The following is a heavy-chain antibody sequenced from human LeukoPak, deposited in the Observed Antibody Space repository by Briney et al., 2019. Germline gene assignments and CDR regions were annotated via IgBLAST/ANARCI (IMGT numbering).Heavy chain of an antibody. CDR1: GFTVSSSY. CDR3: AKGHCTNGICWLD. J-gene: IGHJ4*02. Sequence: GGPLRLSCAASGFTVSSSYMSWFRKAPGKGLEWFSIIYSAGSTYYVDSVKGRFTISRDNSKNTLYLQMNSLRAEDTAVYYCAKGHCTNGICWLDWGQGTLVTVSS. CDR2: IYSAGST. D-gene: IGHD2-8*01. V-gene: IGHV3-53*01.